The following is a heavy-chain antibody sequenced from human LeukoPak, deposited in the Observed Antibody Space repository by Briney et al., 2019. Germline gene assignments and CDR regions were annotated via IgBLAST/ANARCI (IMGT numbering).Heavy chain of an antibody. J-gene: IGHJ4*02. CDR1: GGSINNYY. V-gene: IGHV4-59*08. CDR2: IHYSGTT. D-gene: IGHD2-15*01. Sequence: KSSETLSLTCTVSGGSINNYYWSWIRQPPGEGLEWIGHIHYSGTTHYNPSLKNRVTVSVDTSKNQFSLKLSSVTAADTAVYYCARLGYCSGGRCLNDYWGQGTLVTVSS. CDR3: ARLGYCSGGRCLNDY.